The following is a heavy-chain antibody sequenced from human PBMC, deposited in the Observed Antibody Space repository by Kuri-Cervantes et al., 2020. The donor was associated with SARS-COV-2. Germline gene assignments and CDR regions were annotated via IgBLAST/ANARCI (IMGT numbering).Heavy chain of an antibody. CDR2: ISSSGSTI. V-gene: IGHV3-11*04. CDR3: ARDECSSTSCYRWSCNGMDV. Sequence: GESLKISCAASGFTFSDYYMSWIRQAPGKGLEWVSYISSSGSTIYYADSVKGRFTISRDNAKNSLYLQMNSLRAEDTAVYYCARDECSSTSCYRWSCNGMDVWGQGTTVTVSS. J-gene: IGHJ6*02. CDR1: GFTFSDYY. D-gene: IGHD2-2*01.